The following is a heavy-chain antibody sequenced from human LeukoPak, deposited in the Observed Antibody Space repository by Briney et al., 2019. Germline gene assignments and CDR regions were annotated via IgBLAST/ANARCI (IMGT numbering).Heavy chain of an antibody. Sequence: GGSLRLSCTASVFSLSGHWMHWARRLQWKGLVWVSRISPTGSTTSYADPVKGRFTVSRDNAKNTLYLQVNNLRAEDTAVYYCARGPNSNWSGLDFWGQGTLLTVSS. V-gene: IGHV3-74*01. CDR3: ARGPNSNWSGLDF. CDR2: ISPTGSTT. D-gene: IGHD6-6*01. J-gene: IGHJ4*02. CDR1: VFSLSGHW.